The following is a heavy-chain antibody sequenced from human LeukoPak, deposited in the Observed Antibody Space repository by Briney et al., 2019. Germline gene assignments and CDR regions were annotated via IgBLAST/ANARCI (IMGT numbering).Heavy chain of an antibody. CDR3: ARTMWRYYDSSGQLFDY. J-gene: IGHJ4*02. CDR1: GSTFSSYS. D-gene: IGHD3-22*01. V-gene: IGHV3-21*01. Sequence: NPGGSLRLSCAASGSTFSSYSMNWVRQAPGKGLEWVSSISSSSSYIYYADSVKGRFTISRDNAKNSLYLQMNSLRAEDTAVYYCARTMWRYYDSSGQLFDYWGQGTLVTVSS. CDR2: ISSSSSYI.